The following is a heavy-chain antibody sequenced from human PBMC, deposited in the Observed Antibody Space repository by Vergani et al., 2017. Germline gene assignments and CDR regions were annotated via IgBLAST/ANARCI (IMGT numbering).Heavy chain of an antibody. D-gene: IGHD2-15*01. Sequence: EVQLLESGGGLVQPGGSLRLSCAASGFTFSSYAMSWVRQAPGKGLEWVSAISGSGGSTYYADSVKGRFTISRDNSKNTLYLPMNSLRAEDTAVYYCAKVRTVVVVAALDCWGQGTLVTVSS. J-gene: IGHJ4*02. CDR3: AKVRTVVVVAALDC. CDR1: GFTFSSYA. CDR2: ISGSGGST. V-gene: IGHV3-23*01.